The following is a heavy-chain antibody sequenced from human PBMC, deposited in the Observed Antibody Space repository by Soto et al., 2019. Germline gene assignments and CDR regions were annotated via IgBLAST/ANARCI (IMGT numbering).Heavy chain of an antibody. CDR1: GYTITSYH. CDR3: ARVGYDILTGFDY. V-gene: IGHV1-46*01. J-gene: IGHJ4*02. D-gene: IGHD3-9*01. Sequence: ASVKVSCKASGYTITSYHMHWVRQAPGQGLEWMGIINPSGGSTSYAQKFQGRVTMTRDTSTSTVYMELSSLRSEDTAVYYCARVGYDILTGFDYWGQGTLVTVSS. CDR2: INPSGGST.